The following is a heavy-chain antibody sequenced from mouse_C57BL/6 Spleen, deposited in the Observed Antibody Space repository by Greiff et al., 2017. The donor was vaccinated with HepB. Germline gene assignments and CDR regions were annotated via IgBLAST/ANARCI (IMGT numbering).Heavy chain of an antibody. CDR3: TRNPFDY. Sequence: QVQLQQSGAELVRPGASVTLSCKASGYTFTDYEMHWVKQTPVHGLEWIGSIDPETGGTAYNQKFKGKAILTADKSSSTAYMELRSLTSEDSAVYYCTRNPFDYWGQGTTLTVSS. V-gene: IGHV1-15*01. J-gene: IGHJ2*01. CDR2: IDPETGGT. CDR1: GYTFTDYE.